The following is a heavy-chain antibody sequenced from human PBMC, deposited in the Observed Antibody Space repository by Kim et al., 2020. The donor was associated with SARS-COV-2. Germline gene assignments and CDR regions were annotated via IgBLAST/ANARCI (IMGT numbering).Heavy chain of an antibody. D-gene: IGHD5-18*01. Sequence: SETLSLTCTVSGGSISSGSYYWSWIRQPAGKGLEWIGRIYTSGSTNYNPSLKSRVTISVDTSKNQFSLKLSSVTAADTAMYYCARSYVDTAMVFDYWGQGTLVTVSS. V-gene: IGHV4-61*02. J-gene: IGHJ4*02. CDR1: GGSISSGSYY. CDR3: ARSYVDTAMVFDY. CDR2: IYTSGST.